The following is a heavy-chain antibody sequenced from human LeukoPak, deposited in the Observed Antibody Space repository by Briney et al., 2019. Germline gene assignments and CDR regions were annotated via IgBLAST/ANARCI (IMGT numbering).Heavy chain of an antibody. J-gene: IGHJ5*02. D-gene: IGHD6-13*01. CDR1: GASISTTGYY. V-gene: IGHV4-39*07. CDR2: IYNTGRT. CDR3: ARADTRAGTETNWFDP. Sequence: SETLSLTCTVSGASISTTGYYWVWIRQPPGKGLEWLGSIYNTGRTYYNPSLKSRVTISVDTSKNQFSLKLNSVTAADTAVYYCARADTRAGTETNWFDPWGQGTLVTVSS.